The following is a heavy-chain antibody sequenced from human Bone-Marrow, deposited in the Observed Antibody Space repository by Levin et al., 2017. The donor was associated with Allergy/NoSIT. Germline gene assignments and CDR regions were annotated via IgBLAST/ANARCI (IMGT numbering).Heavy chain of an antibody. Sequence: GESLKISCAASGFTFSSYWMHWVRQAPGKGLVWVSRINSDGSSTSYADSVKGRFTISRDNAKNTLYLQMNSLRAEDTAVYYCASDYGSGSWWFDPWGQGTLVTVSS. V-gene: IGHV3-74*01. CDR3: ASDYGSGSWWFDP. CDR1: GFTFSSYW. J-gene: IGHJ5*02. D-gene: IGHD3-10*01. CDR2: INSDGSST.